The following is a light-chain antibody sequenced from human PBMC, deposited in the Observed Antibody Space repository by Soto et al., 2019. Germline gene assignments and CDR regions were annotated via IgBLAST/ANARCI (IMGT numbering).Light chain of an antibody. Sequence: EIVLTQSPGTLSLSPGERATLSCRASQSVSSKYLAWYQQKPGQAPRVLIYGTSIRASGVPERFSGGGSGTDFTLTIARLEPEDFAVYYCQHYVNWPLTFGGGTKVESK. CDR3: QHYVNWPLT. CDR1: QSVSSKY. J-gene: IGKJ4*01. V-gene: IGKV3-20*01. CDR2: GTS.